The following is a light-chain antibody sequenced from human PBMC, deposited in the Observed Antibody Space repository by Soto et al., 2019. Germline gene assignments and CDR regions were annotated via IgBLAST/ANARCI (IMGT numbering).Light chain of an antibody. CDR2: EVS. J-gene: IGLJ2*01. V-gene: IGLV2-14*01. Sequence: QSALTQPASVSGSPGQSIAISCPGTSSDVGGYKYVSWYQHHPGKAPKLMIYEVSNRPSGVSYRFSASKSGNTASLTVSGLQAEDEADYYCCSYTSGTTRVVCGGGTKLTVL. CDR1: SSDVGGYKY. CDR3: CSYTSGTTRVV.